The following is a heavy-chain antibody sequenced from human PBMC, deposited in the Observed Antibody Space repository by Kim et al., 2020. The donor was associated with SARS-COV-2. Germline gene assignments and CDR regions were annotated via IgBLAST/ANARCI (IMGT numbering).Heavy chain of an antibody. D-gene: IGHD3-3*01. CDR3: ASSITIFGVVIKPYYYYGMDV. Sequence: SVKVSCKASVGTFSSYTISLVRQAPGQGLEWMGRIIPILGIANYAQKFQGRVTITADKSTSTAYMELSSLRSEDTAVYYCASSITIFGVVIKPYYYYGMDVWGQGTTVTVSS. V-gene: IGHV1-69*02. CDR1: VGTFSSYT. CDR2: IIPILGIA. J-gene: IGHJ6*02.